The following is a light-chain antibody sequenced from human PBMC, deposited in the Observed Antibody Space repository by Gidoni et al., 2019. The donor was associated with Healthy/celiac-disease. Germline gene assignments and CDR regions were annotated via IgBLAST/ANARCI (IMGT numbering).Light chain of an antibody. V-gene: IGKV1-39*01. CDR1: QSISSY. CDR2: AAS. Sequence: DIQMTQSPSSLSASLVDRVTLTCRASQSISSYLHWYQQKPGKAPKLLIYAASSLQSGVPSRFSGSGSGTDFTLTISSLQPEDFATYYCQQSYSTPRTFXHXTKVEIK. J-gene: IGKJ1*01. CDR3: QQSYSTPRT.